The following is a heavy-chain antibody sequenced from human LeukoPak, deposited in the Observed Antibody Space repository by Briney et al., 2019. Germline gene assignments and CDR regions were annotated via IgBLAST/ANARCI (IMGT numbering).Heavy chain of an antibody. CDR3: ATRYCSGTSCYRGAFDV. CDR2: IYSGGDT. D-gene: IGHD2-2*02. J-gene: IGHJ3*01. Sequence: SGGSLRLSCAASGFTFSNYWMNWVRQAPGKGLEWVSLIYSGGDTYYADSVKGRFTTSRDNSKNTLYLKMNNLRADDTAVYYCATRYCSGTSCYRGAFDVWGQGTMVTVSS. CDR1: GFTFSNYW. V-gene: IGHV3-66*02.